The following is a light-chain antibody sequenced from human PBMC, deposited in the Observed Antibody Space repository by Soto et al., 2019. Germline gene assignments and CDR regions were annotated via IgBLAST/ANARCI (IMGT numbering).Light chain of an antibody. CDR2: EVS. V-gene: IGLV2-14*01. J-gene: IGLJ2*01. Sequence: QSVLTQSASVSGSPGQSITISCTGTSSDVGGYNYVSWYQQHPGKAPKLMIYEVSNRPSGVPDRFSGSKSGTSASLAITGLQAEDEADYYCQSYDSSLSGYVVFGGGTKVTV. CDR1: SSDVGGYNY. CDR3: QSYDSSLSGYVV.